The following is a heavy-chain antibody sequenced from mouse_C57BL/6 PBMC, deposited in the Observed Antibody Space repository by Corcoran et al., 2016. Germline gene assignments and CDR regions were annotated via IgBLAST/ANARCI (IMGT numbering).Heavy chain of an antibody. J-gene: IGHJ2*01. CDR3: AKGTDLYYYLHYFDY. CDR1: GYTFTDYY. Sequence: QIQLQQSGPELVKPGASVKISCKASGYTFTDYYINWVKQRPGQGLEWIGWIYPGSGNTKYNEKFKGKATLTVDTSSSTAYMQLSSLTSEDSAVYFCAKGTDLYYYLHYFDYWGQGTTLTVSS. V-gene: IGHV1-84*01. CDR2: IYPGSGNT. D-gene: IGHD1-1*01.